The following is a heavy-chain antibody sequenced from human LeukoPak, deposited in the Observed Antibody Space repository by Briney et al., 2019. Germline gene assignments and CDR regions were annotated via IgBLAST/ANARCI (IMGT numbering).Heavy chain of an antibody. V-gene: IGHV4-59*08. CDR3: ASQTVVAATWNY. Sequence: SETLSLTCTVSGGSISSYYWSWLRQPPGKGLEWIGYIYYSGSTNYNPSLKSRVTISVDTSKSQFSLKLSSVTAADTAVYYCASQTVVAATWNYWGQGTLVTVSS. CDR1: GGSISSYY. D-gene: IGHD2-15*01. J-gene: IGHJ4*02. CDR2: IYYSGST.